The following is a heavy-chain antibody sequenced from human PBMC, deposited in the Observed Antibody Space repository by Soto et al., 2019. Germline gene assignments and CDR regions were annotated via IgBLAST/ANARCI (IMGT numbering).Heavy chain of an antibody. CDR3: AKRSPYSSGWYSPIFDY. CDR1: VFSFSDSA. D-gene: IGHD6-13*01. V-gene: IGHV3-23*01. J-gene: IGHJ4*02. CDR2: ISESGGST. Sequence: PGWSMGLCCASSVFSFSDSAMSWVRQAPGKGLEWVSVISESGGSTHYADSVRGRFTVSRDNSKNSLSLRMNSLRDEDTAVYFCAKRSPYSSGWYSPIFDYWGQGALVTVSS.